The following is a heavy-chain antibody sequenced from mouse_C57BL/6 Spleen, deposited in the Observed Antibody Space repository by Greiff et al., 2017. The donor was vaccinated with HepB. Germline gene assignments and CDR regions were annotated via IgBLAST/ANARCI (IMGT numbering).Heavy chain of an antibody. V-gene: IGHV5-17*01. J-gene: IGHJ4*01. CDR1: GFTFSDYG. CDR2: ISSGSSTI. CDR3: ARTNYGSSYDYYAMDY. Sequence: EVQLVESGGGLVKPGGSLKLSCAASGFTFSDYGMHWVRQAPEKGLEWVAYISSGSSTIYYADTVKGRFTISRDNAKNTLFLQMTSLRSEDTAMYYCARTNYGSSYDYYAMDYWGQGTSVTVSS. D-gene: IGHD1-1*01.